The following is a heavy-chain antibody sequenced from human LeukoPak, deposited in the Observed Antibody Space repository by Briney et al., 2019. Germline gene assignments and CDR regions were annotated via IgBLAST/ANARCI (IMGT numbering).Heavy chain of an antibody. CDR3: ARGLGYCSSTSCSLNWFDP. V-gene: IGHV3-30-3*01. D-gene: IGHD2-2*01. CDR1: GFTFSSYA. CDR2: ISYDGSNK. J-gene: IGHJ5*02. Sequence: GGSLRLSCAASGFTFSSYAMHWVRQAPGKGLEWVAVISYDGSNKYYADSVKGRFTISRDNSKNTLYLQMNSLRAEGTAVYYCARGLGYCSSTSCSLNWFDPWGQGTLVTVSS.